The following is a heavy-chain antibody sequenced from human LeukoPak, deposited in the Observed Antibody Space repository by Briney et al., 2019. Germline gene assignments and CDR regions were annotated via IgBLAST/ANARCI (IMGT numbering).Heavy chain of an antibody. D-gene: IGHD4-17*01. V-gene: IGHV4-39*07. CDR2: IYYSGST. J-gene: IGHJ4*02. CDR1: GGSISSSSYY. Sequence: SETLSLTCTVSGGSISSSSYYWGWIRQPPGKGLEWIGSIYYSGSTYYNPSLKSRVTISVDTSKNQFSLKLSPVTAADTAVYYCARGHDYGDKNLDYWGQGTLVTVSS. CDR3: ARGHDYGDKNLDY.